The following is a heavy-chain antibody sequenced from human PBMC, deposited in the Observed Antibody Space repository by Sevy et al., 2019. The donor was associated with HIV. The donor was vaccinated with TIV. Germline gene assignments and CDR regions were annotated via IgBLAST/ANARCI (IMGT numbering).Heavy chain of an antibody. J-gene: IGHJ4*02. CDR3: AKGGSMIVSGGGFDY. CDR2: ISGSGGST. CDR1: GFTFSSYA. Sequence: GGSLRLSCAASGFTFSSYAMSWVRQAPGKGLEWVSAISGSGGSTYYADSVKGRFTISRDNSKNTLYLQMNSLRAEDTAVYSCAKGGSMIVSGGGFDYWGQGTLVTVSS. V-gene: IGHV3-23*01. D-gene: IGHD3-22*01.